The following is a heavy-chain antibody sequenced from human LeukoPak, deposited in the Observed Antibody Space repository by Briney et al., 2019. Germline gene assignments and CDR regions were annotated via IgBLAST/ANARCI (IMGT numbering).Heavy chain of an antibody. V-gene: IGHV1-8*01. D-gene: IGHD2-2*01. Sequence: ASVKVSCKASGYTFTSYDINWVRQATGQGLEWMGWMNPNSGNTGYAQKFQGRVTMTRNTSISTAYMELSSLRSEDTAVYYCARGKGGDIVVVPAAGWGMDVWGQGTTVTVSS. CDR3: ARGKGGDIVVVPAAGWGMDV. CDR1: GYTFTSYD. CDR2: MNPNSGNT. J-gene: IGHJ6*02.